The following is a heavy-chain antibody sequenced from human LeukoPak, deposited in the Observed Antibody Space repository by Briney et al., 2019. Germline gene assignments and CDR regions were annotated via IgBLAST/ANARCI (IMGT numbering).Heavy chain of an antibody. Sequence: PSETLPLTCTISGGSISSYYWSWIRQPPGKGLEWIGYIYYSGSTNYNPSLKSRVTISVDTSKNQFSLKLSSVTAADTAVYYCARQSVAGFDYWGQGTLVTVSS. D-gene: IGHD6-19*01. J-gene: IGHJ4*02. CDR1: GGSISSYY. CDR3: ARQSVAGFDY. CDR2: IYYSGST. V-gene: IGHV4-59*08.